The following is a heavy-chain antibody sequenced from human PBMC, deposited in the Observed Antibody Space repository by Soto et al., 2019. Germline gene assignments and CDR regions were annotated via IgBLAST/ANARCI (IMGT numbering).Heavy chain of an antibody. J-gene: IGHJ4*02. Sequence: PSETLSLTCTVSGGSISSYYWSWIRQPPGKGLEWIGYIYYSGSTNYNPSLKSRVTISVDTSKNQFSLKLSSVTAADTAVYYCASLSLAVAGTSLLAYSGQGSLVIVSS. V-gene: IGHV4-59*01. CDR3: ASLSLAVAGTSLLAY. D-gene: IGHD6-19*01. CDR2: IYYSGST. CDR1: GGSISSYY.